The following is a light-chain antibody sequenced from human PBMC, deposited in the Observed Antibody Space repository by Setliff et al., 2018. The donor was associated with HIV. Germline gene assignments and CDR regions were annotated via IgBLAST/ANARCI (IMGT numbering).Light chain of an antibody. V-gene: IGLV3-21*04. Sequence: SYELTQPPSVSVAPGKTARITCGGNNIGSKSVHWYQQKPGQAPVLVIYYDCDRPSGIPERFSGSNSGNTATLTITRVEAGEEADYYCQVWDSSSGLYVFGTGTKVTVL. CDR3: QVWDSSSGLYV. CDR1: NIGSKS. J-gene: IGLJ1*01. CDR2: YDC.